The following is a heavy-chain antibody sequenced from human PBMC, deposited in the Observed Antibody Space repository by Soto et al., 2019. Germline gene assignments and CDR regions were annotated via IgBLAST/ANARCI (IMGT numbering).Heavy chain of an antibody. CDR2: ISYDGSNK. D-gene: IGHD1-26*01. J-gene: IGHJ2*01. CDR3: AKSWEGFDL. CDR1: GFTFSSYA. V-gene: IGHV3-30-3*01. Sequence: QVQLVESGGGVVQPGRSLRLSCAASGFTFSSYAMHWVRQAPGKGLEWVAVISYDGSNKYYADSVKGRFTISRDNSKNTLYLQMNSLRAEDTAVYYCAKSWEGFDLCGRGTLVTVSS.